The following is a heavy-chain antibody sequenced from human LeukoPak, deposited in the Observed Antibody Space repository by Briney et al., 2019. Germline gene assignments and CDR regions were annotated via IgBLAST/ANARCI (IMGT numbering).Heavy chain of an antibody. V-gene: IGHV5-51*01. D-gene: IGHD1-26*01. CDR2: IYPGDSDT. CDR3: ARPHWGATTRGAFDI. CDR1: GYSFTSYW. Sequence: GESLKISCKGSGYSFTSYWIGWVRQMPGKGLEWMGIIYPGDSDTRYSPSFQGQVTISADKSISTAYLQWSSLKASDTAMYYCARPHWGATTRGAFDIWGQGTMVTVSS. J-gene: IGHJ3*02.